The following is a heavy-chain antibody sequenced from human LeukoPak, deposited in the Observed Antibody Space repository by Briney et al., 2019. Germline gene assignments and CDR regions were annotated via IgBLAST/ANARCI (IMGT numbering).Heavy chain of an antibody. D-gene: IGHD2-8*01. J-gene: IGHJ6*02. Sequence: GGSLRLSCAASGFTFSSYSMNWVRQAPGKGLEWVSSISSSGTYMFYADSVKGRFTISRDNAKNSLYLQMNSLRAEDTAVYYCARDRTNGVGYYYYGMDVWGQGTTVTVSS. CDR2: ISSSGTYM. CDR3: ARDRTNGVGYYYYGMDV. CDR1: GFTFSSYS. V-gene: IGHV3-21*01.